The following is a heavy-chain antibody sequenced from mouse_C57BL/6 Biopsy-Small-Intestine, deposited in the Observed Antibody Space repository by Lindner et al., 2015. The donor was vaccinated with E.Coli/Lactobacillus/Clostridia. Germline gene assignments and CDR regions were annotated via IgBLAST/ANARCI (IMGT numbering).Heavy chain of an antibody. J-gene: IGHJ3*01. CDR3: ASFCTNGVCRSDDFDI. V-gene: IGHV1S55*01. Sequence: SVKVSCKASGYTFTSYDVNWVRQATGQGLEWMGRMRPNSGTTGYAQKFQGRVTMTRDTSISTAYMELSSLKSEDTAVYYCASFCTNGVCRSDDFDIWGQGTMVTVSS. D-gene: IGHD1-1*02. CDR1: GYTFTSYD. CDR2: MRPNSGTT.